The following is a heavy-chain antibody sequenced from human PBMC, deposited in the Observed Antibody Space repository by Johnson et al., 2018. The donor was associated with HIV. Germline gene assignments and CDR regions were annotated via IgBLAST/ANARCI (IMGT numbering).Heavy chain of an antibody. CDR2: ITWNSGSI. Sequence: VQLVESGGGLVQPGRSLRLSCAASGFTFDDNAMHWVRQAPGPGLEWVSGITWNSGSIGYAESVKGRFTISRDNAKNSLYLQMNSLTAEDTAFYYCARPLIDSSGWTPTNVYAFDIWGQGTMVIVSS. J-gene: IGHJ3*02. CDR1: GFTFDDNA. D-gene: IGHD6-19*01. V-gene: IGHV3-9*01. CDR3: ARPLIDSSGWTPTNVYAFDI.